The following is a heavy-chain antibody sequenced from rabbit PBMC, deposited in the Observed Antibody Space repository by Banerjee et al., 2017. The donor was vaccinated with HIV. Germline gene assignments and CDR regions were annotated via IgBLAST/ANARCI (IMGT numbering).Heavy chain of an antibody. CDR2: IHTSSGST. CDR3: ARAGSSYSRGFNL. J-gene: IGHJ4*01. CDR1: GFSFSSRYH. V-gene: IGHV1S40*01. D-gene: IGHD8-1*01. Sequence: QSLEESGGDLVKPGASLTLTCTASGFSFSSRYHMCWVRQAPGKGLEWIACIHTSSGSTYYASWAKGRLTISKTSSTTVTLQVTSLTAADTATYFCARAGSSYSRGFNLWGPGTLVTVS.